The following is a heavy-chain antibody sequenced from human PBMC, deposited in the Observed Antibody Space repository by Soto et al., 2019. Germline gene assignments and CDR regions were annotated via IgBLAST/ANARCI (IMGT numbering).Heavy chain of an antibody. CDR3: ARSPMRTNYADWFDP. J-gene: IGHJ5*02. CDR2: IYSAGST. Sequence: EVQLVESGGGLVQPGGSLRLSCAASGFTVSSNYMSWVRQAPGKGLEWVSVIYSAGSTYYADSVKGRFTISRDSSKNTLYLQMNSLRAEDTAVYYCARSPMRTNYADWFDPWGQGTLVTVSS. CDR1: GFTVSSNY. D-gene: IGHD4-4*01. V-gene: IGHV3-66*01.